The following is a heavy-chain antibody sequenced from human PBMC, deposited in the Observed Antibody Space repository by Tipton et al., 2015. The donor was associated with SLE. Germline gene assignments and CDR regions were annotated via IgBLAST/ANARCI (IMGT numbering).Heavy chain of an antibody. CDR3: ARDGQAEQLLRGHFDY. D-gene: IGHD2-2*01. CDR2: IYYSGST. J-gene: IGHJ4*02. Sequence: TLSLTCAVYGGSFSGYYWSWIRQPPGKGLEWIGSIYYSGSTYYNPSLKSRVTISVDTSKNQFSLKLSSVTAADTAVYYCARDGQAEQLLRGHFDYWGQGTLVTVSS. CDR1: GGSFSGYY. V-gene: IGHV4-34*01.